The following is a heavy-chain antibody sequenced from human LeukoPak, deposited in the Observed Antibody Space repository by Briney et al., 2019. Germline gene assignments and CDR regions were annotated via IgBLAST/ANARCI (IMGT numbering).Heavy chain of an antibody. CDR3: ARVPTVTSTHDAFDI. J-gene: IGHJ3*02. V-gene: IGHV3-11*01. CDR2: ISSSGSTI. Sequence: GGSLRLSCAASGFTFSDYYMSLIRQAPRKGLEWVSYISSSGSTIYYADSVKGRFTISRDNAKNSLYLQMNSLRAEDTAVYYCARVPTVTSTHDAFDIWGQGTMVTVSS. CDR1: GFTFSDYY. D-gene: IGHD4-17*01.